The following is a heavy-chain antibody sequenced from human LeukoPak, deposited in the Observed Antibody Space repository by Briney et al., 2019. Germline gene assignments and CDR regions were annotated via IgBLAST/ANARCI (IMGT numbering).Heavy chain of an antibody. CDR1: GYTFTSYY. D-gene: IGHD3-10*01. CDR3: ARGTHYGSGSYYYFDY. Sequence: ASVKVSCKASGYTFTSYYMHWVRLAPGQGLEWMGIINPSGGSTSYAQKFQGRVTMTRDTSTSTVYMELSSLRSEDTAVYYCARGTHYGSGSYYYFDYWSQGTLVTVSS. J-gene: IGHJ4*02. V-gene: IGHV1-46*01. CDR2: INPSGGST.